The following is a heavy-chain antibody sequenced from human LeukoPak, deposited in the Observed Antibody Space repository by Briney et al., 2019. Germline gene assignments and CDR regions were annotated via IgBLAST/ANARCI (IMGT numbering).Heavy chain of an antibody. D-gene: IGHD4-17*01. J-gene: IGHJ3*02. CDR2: ISGSGGST. Sequence: PGGSLRLSCAASGFTFSSYAMSWVRHAPGKGLEWVSAISGSGGSTYYADSVKGRFTISRDNSKNTLYLQMNSLRAEDTAVYYCARVRGYGDYAAFDIWGQGTMVTVSS. V-gene: IGHV3-23*01. CDR1: GFTFSSYA. CDR3: ARVRGYGDYAAFDI.